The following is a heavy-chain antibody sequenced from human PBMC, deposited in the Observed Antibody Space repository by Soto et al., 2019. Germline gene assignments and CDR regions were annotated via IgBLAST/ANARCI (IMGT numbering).Heavy chain of an antibody. V-gene: IGHV4-31*03. Sequence: SETLSLTCTVSGGSISSGGYYWSWIRQHPGKGLEWIGYIYYSGSTYYNPSLKSRVTISVDTSKNQFSLKLSSVTAADTAVYYCARVGGDIVVVPAPSPWFDPWGQGTLVTVSS. J-gene: IGHJ5*02. CDR1: GGSISSGGYY. CDR2: IYYSGST. CDR3: ARVGGDIVVVPAPSPWFDP. D-gene: IGHD2-2*01.